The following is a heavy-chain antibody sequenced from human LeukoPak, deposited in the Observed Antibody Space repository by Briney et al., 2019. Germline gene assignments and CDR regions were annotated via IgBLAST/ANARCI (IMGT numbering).Heavy chain of an antibody. CDR2: IIPIFGTA. Sequence: SVKVSCKASGGTFSSYAISWVRQAPGQGLEWMGGIIPIFGTANYAQKFQGRVTITRDTSASTAYMELSSLRSEDTAVYYCASPANYYDSSGSLDYWGQGTLVTVSS. CDR1: GGTFSSYA. CDR3: ASPANYYDSSGSLDY. D-gene: IGHD3-22*01. J-gene: IGHJ4*02. V-gene: IGHV1-69*05.